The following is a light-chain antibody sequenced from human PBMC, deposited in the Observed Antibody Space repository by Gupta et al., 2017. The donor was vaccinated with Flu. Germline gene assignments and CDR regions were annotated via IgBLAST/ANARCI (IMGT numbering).Light chain of an antibody. CDR2: EVS. CDR3: SSYTTTSPWV. V-gene: IGLV2-14*01. J-gene: IGLJ3*02. Sequence: GTSSDVGGYNYVSWYQQHPGKAPKLMIFEVSNRPSGVSNRFSGSKSGNTASLSISGLQAEDEADYYCSSYTTTSPWVFGGGTKVTVL. CDR1: SSDVGGYNY.